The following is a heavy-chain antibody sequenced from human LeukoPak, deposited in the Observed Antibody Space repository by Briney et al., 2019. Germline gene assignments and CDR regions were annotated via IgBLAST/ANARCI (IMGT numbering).Heavy chain of an antibody. J-gene: IGHJ5*02. CDR2: MNPNSGNT. V-gene: IGHV1-8*01. CDR1: GYTFTSYD. D-gene: IGHD1-26*01. CDR3: ARRVARWDLHKSTRFDP. Sequence: ASVKVSCKASGYTFTSYDINWVRQATGQGLEWMGWMNPNSGNTGYAQKFQGRVTMTRNTSISTAYMELSSLRSEDTAVYYCARRVARWDLHKSTRFDPWGQGTLVTVSS.